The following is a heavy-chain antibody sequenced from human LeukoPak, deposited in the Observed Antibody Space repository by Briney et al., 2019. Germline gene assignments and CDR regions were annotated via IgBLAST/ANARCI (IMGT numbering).Heavy chain of an antibody. CDR3: AGSSYRYSGSYGGGDY. D-gene: IGHD1-26*01. V-gene: IGHV3-48*03. CDR2: ISSSGSTI. CDR1: GFTFSSYE. J-gene: IGHJ4*02. Sequence: PGGSLRLSCAASGFTFSSYEMNWVRQAPGKGLEWVSYISSSGSTIYYADSVKGRFTISRDNAKNSLYLQMNSLRAEDTAVYYCAGSSYRYSGSYGGGDYWGQGTLVTVSS.